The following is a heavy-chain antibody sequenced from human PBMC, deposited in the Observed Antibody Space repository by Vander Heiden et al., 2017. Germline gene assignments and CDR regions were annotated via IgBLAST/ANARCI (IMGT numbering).Heavy chain of an antibody. Sequence: QLQLQESGPGLVKPSETLSLTCTVSGGSISSSSYYWGWFRQPPGKGLEWIGSIYYSGSTYYNPSLKSRVTISVDTSKNQFSLKLSSVTAADTAVYYCARVLGYCSSTSCYTRGSYYYYGMDVWGQGTTVTVSS. CDR3: ARVLGYCSSTSCYTRGSYYYYGMDV. D-gene: IGHD2-2*02. CDR1: GGSISSSSYY. V-gene: IGHV4-39*01. J-gene: IGHJ6*02. CDR2: IYYSGST.